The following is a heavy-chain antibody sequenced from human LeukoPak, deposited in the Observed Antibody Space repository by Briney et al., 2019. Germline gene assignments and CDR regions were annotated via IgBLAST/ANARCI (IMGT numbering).Heavy chain of an antibody. CDR3: AKVVAGHY. CDR2: ISGSGGST. CDR1: GFTFSSYA. J-gene: IGHJ4*02. D-gene: IGHD6-25*01. V-gene: IGHV3-23*01. Sequence: PGGSLRLSCAACGFTFSSYAMSWVRQAPGKGLEWASGISGSGGSTYYADSVKGRFTISSDNSKNTLYLQMNSLRAEDTAVYYCAKVVAGHYWGQGTLVTVSS.